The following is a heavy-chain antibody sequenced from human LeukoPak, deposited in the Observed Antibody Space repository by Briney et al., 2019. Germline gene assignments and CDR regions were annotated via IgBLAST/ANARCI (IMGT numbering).Heavy chain of an antibody. CDR2: ISYDGSHK. Sequence: PGGSLRLSCATSGFTFSNAWMTWVRQAPGEGLEWVAGISYDGSHKYYADSVQGRFTISRDNSKSTLYLQMNSLRAEDTAVYYCARAPLIDSSSFFDFWGQGTLVTVSS. CDR1: GFTFSNAW. D-gene: IGHD6-6*01. J-gene: IGHJ4*02. V-gene: IGHV3-30*03. CDR3: ARAPLIDSSSFFDF.